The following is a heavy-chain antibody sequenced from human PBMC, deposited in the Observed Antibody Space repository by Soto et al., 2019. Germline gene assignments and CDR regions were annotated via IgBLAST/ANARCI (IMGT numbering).Heavy chain of an antibody. J-gene: IGHJ6*02. CDR3: ARPTVEDGDGYYYYGLDV. CDR1: GGSISSSSCY. D-gene: IGHD7-27*01. V-gene: IGHV4-39*01. CDR2: IYYSGST. Sequence: QLQLQESGPGLVKPSETLSLTCTVSGGSISSSSCYWGWIRQPPGKGLEWIGSIYYSGSTYYNPSLKSRVTMSVDTSKNQSSLKLSSVSAADTAVYYCARPTVEDGDGYYYYGLDVWGQGTTVTVSS.